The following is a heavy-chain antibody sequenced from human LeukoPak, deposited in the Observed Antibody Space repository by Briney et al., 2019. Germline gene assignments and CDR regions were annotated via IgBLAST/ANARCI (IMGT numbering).Heavy chain of an antibody. V-gene: IGHV1-8*01. CDR1: GYTFTSYD. Sequence: ASVKVSCKASGYTFTSYDINWVRQATGQGLEWMGWMNPNSGNTGYAQKFQGRVTMTRNTSISTAYMELSSLRSEDTAVYYCASLYCSSTSCYSTYYYYGMDVWGQGTTVTVSS. CDR3: ASLYCSSTSCYSTYYYYGMDV. CDR2: MNPNSGNT. J-gene: IGHJ6*02. D-gene: IGHD2-2*01.